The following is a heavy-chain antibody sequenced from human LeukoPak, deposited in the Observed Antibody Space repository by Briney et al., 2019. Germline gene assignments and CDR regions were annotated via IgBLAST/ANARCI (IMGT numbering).Heavy chain of an antibody. D-gene: IGHD4/OR15-4a*01. J-gene: IGHJ4*02. V-gene: IGHV4-34*01. CDR3: ARGGLTLNFDY. Sequence: PSETLSLTCAVYGGSFSGYYWSGIRQPPGKGREWIGEINHSGSTNYNPSIKSRVTISVDTSKNQFSLKLRTVTAADTAVYYCARGGLTLNFDYWGQGTLVTVSS. CDR2: INHSGST. CDR1: GGSFSGYY.